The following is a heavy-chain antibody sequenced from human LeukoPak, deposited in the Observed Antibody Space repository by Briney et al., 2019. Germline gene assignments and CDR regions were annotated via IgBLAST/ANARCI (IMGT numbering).Heavy chain of an antibody. CDR1: GYSFTSYW. V-gene: IGHV5-51*01. D-gene: IGHD3-9*01. CDR2: IYPGDSDT. Sequence: GESLKISCKGSGYSFTSYWIGWVRQMPGKGLEWMGIIYPGDSDTRYSPSFQGQVTISADKSISTAYLQWSSLKASDTAMYYCARLESNYYDILTGYPFKSQFDYWGQGTLVTVSS. J-gene: IGHJ4*02. CDR3: ARLESNYYDILTGYPFKSQFDY.